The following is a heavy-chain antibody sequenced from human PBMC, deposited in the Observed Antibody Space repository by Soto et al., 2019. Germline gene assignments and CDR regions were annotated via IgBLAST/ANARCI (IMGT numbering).Heavy chain of an antibody. J-gene: IGHJ4*02. V-gene: IGHV3-23*01. D-gene: IGHD3-10*01. CDR3: ANSEWQNMGGSQHYFDY. CDR2: ISGSGGST. Sequence: GGSLRLSCAASGFTFSSYAMSWVRQAPGKGLEWVSAISGSGGSTYYADSVKGRFTISRDNSKNTLYLQMNSLRAEDTAAYYCANSEWQNMGGSQHYFDYWGQGTLVTVSS. CDR1: GFTFSSYA.